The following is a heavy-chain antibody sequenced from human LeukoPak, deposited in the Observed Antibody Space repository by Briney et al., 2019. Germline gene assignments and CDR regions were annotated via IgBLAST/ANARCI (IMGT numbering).Heavy chain of an antibody. CDR2: IIAIFGKA. CDR1: GGTFSSYA. J-gene: IGHJ3*02. CDR3: ARDTDGDGYNSENDAFDI. Sequence: ASVKVSCKASGGTFSSYAISWVRQAPGQGLEWMGGIIAIFGKANYAQKFQGRVTITTDESTSTAYMELSSLRSEDTAVYYCARDTDGDGYNSENDAFDIWGQGTMVTVSS. V-gene: IGHV1-69*05. D-gene: IGHD5-24*01.